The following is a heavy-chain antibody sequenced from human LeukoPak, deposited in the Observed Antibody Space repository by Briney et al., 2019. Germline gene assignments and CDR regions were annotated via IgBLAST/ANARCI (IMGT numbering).Heavy chain of an antibody. CDR1: GGTFSSYA. CDR3: ARAHPYYYDSSGYAEYFQH. CDR2: IIPICGTA. J-gene: IGHJ1*01. Sequence: SVKVSCKASGGTFSSYAISWVRQAPGQGLEWIGGIIPICGTANYAQKFQGRVTISADESTSTAYMELSSLRSEDTAVYYCARAHPYYYDSSGYAEYFQHWGQGTLVTVSS. D-gene: IGHD3-22*01. V-gene: IGHV1-69*01.